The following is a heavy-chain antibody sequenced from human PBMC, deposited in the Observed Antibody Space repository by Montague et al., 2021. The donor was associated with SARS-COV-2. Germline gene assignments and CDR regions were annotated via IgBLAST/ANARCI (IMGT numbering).Heavy chain of an antibody. CDR2: ITTGGTRA. CDR1: GFTFSNFA. Sequence: SLRLSCAASGFTFSNFAMYWVRQVPGKGPEWVSGITTGGTRAYYAHSVEGRFTISRDDSENTLYLQMNSLRAEDTGVYYCAKGQQLEIILDYWGQGTLVTVTS. D-gene: IGHD3-3*01. J-gene: IGHJ4*02. CDR3: AKGQQLEIILDY. V-gene: IGHV3-23*01.